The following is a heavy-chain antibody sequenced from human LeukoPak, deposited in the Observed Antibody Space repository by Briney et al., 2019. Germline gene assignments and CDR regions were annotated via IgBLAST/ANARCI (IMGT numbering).Heavy chain of an antibody. V-gene: IGHV1-46*01. CDR1: GYTFTSYY. D-gene: IGHD2-15*01. Sequence: ASVTVSFKASGYTFTSYYMHWVRQAPGQGLEWMGIINPSGGSTSYAQKFQGRVTMTRDTSTSTVYMELSSLRSEDTAVYYCASCFRYRGGSCYDLDYWGQGTLVTVSS. CDR3: ASCFRYRGGSCYDLDY. CDR2: INPSGGST. J-gene: IGHJ4*02.